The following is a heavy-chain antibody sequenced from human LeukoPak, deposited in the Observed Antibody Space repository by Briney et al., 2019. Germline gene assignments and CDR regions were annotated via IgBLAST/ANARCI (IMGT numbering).Heavy chain of an antibody. D-gene: IGHD6-13*01. CDR2: IYHSGST. V-gene: IGHV4-30-2*01. Sequence: PSETLSLTCAVSGGSISSGGYSWSWIRQPPGKGLEWIGYIYHSGSTYYNPSLKSRVTISVDTSKNQFSLKLSSVTAADTAVYYCARAAGIAAAGRAFFFDYWGQGTLVTVSS. J-gene: IGHJ4*02. CDR3: ARAAGIAAAGRAFFFDY. CDR1: GGSISSGGYS.